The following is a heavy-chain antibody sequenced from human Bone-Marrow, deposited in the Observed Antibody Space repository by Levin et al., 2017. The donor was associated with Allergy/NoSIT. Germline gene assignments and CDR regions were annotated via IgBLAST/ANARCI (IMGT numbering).Heavy chain of an antibody. V-gene: IGHV4-39*07. CDR1: AGSISSSSYY. CDR2: IYYSGST. J-gene: IGHJ5*02. CDR3: ARGLTSSGYGGRFGDP. Sequence: ASETLSLTCTVSAGSISSSSYYWGWIRQPPGKGLEWIGNIYYSGSTYYNPSLKSRVTISVDTSKNQFSLKLSSVTAADTAVYYCARGLTSSGYGGRFGDPWGQGTLVTVSS. D-gene: IGHD3-22*01.